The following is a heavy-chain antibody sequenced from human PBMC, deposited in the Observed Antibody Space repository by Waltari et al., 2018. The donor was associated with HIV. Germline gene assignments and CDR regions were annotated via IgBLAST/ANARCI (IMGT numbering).Heavy chain of an antibody. CDR1: GFPFSSQV. J-gene: IGHJ5*02. CDR3: AKGGGCFGANCYYPDR. Sequence: VQLLETGGGLIQPGGSLRLSCAASGFPFSSQVMSWVRQAPGNGLEWVSTITGGGTYYADSVKGRFTISRDDPRDTLYLEMNGLRAEDTAMYYCAKGGGCFGANCYYPDRWGQGTLVTVSS. V-gene: IGHV3-23*01. D-gene: IGHD2-21*01. CDR2: ITGGGT.